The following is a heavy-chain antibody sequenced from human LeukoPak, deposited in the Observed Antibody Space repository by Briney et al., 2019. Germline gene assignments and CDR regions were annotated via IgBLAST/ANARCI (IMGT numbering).Heavy chain of an antibody. V-gene: IGHV3-9*01. CDR1: GFTFDDYA. CDR2: ISWNSGSI. Sequence: GGSLRLSCAASGFTFDDYAMHWVRQAPGKGLEWVSGISWNSGSIGYADSVKGRFTISRDNAKNSLYLQMNSLRAEDTALYYCAKSPLDTAMAYYFDYWGQGTLVTVSS. J-gene: IGHJ4*02. CDR3: AKSPLDTAMAYYFDY. D-gene: IGHD5-18*01.